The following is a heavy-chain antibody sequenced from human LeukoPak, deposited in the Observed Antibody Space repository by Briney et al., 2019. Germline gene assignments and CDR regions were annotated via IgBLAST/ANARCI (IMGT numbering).Heavy chain of an antibody. V-gene: IGHV4-39*01. CDR1: GGSISSSSHY. Sequence: PSETLSLTCTVSGGSISSSSHYWAWIRQSPGTGLEWIGSIYYSGSTYYNPSLKSRATISVDTSKNQISLKVSSVTAADSALYFCARQRTSASASNLRVAQIDSWGQGTLVTVSS. J-gene: IGHJ4*02. CDR2: IYYSGST. CDR3: ARQRTSASASNLRVAQIDS. D-gene: IGHD3-3*01.